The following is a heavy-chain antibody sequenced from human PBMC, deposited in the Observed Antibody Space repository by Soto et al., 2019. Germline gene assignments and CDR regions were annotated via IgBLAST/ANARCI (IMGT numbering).Heavy chain of an antibody. CDR2: IWYDGTTK. CDR1: GFTFSRHA. J-gene: IGHJ4*01. CDR3: ARDRGLYFSRGSCPPITNY. Sequence: GGSLRLSCSASGFTFSRHAMHWVRQAPGKGLEWVAVIWYDGTTKYHAESVWGRFTISRDTSKNTLYLQMNSLTAEDTAVYYCARDRGLYFSRGSCPPITNYLGHGTLV. D-gene: IGHD2-15*01. V-gene: IGHV3-33*01.